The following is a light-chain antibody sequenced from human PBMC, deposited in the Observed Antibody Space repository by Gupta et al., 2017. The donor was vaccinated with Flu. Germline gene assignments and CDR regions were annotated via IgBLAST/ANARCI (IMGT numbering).Light chain of an antibody. CDR3: CSYQSDVNVI. CDR2: EVS. CDR1: ISDIGTFNL. V-gene: IGLV2-23*02. Sequence: WITLSSSATISDIGTFNLVSWYYQQPGKVTKLIIYEVSKWHSNIPSPFSGGKSGSTASLTIPGRQDEEEDDYYCCSYQSDVNVIFGGGTSLTVL. J-gene: IGLJ2*01.